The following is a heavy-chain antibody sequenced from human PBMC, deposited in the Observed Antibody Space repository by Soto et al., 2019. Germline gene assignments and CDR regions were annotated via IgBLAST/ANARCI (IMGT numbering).Heavy chain of an antibody. CDR3: ATHYEY. Sequence: QVQLVESGGGVVQPGRSLRLSCAASGFTFSRYGMHWVRQAPGKGLEWVAVISYDGSNKYYADSVKGRFTISRDNSKNTLYLQMNSLRAEDTAVYYCATHYEYWGQGTLVTVSS. CDR1: GFTFSRYG. CDR2: ISYDGSNK. V-gene: IGHV3-30*03. J-gene: IGHJ4*02. D-gene: IGHD4-17*01.